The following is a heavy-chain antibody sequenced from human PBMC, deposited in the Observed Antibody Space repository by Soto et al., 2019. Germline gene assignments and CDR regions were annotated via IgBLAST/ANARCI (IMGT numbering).Heavy chain of an antibody. CDR2: IYWNDDK. CDR1: GFSLSTSGVG. Sequence: QITLKESGPTPVKPTQTLTLTCTFSGFSLSTSGVGVGWIRQPPGKALEWLALIYWNDDKRYSPSLKSRLTITKDTSKNQVALTMTNMDPVDTATYYCTLLLPASSGRYSGGAADYWGQGTLVTVSS. J-gene: IGHJ4*02. CDR3: TLLLPASSGRYSGGAADY. V-gene: IGHV2-5*01. D-gene: IGHD6-19*01.